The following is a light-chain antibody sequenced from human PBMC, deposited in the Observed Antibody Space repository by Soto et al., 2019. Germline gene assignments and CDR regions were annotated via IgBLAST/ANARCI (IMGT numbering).Light chain of an antibody. Sequence: EIVLTQSPATLSLSPGERATLSCRASQSVSSNLAWYQQKPGQAPRLLIYGASSRATGIPARFSGSGSGTDFTLTISSLESEDFAVYYCQQHNNWPVTFGQGTKVEIK. V-gene: IGKV3-11*01. J-gene: IGKJ1*01. CDR1: QSVSSN. CDR2: GAS. CDR3: QQHNNWPVT.